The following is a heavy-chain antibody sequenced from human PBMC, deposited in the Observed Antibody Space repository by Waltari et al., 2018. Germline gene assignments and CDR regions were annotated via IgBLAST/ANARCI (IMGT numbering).Heavy chain of an antibody. CDR3: ARGKLAASYTAVDY. V-gene: IGHV1-8*01. Sequence: QVQLVQSGTEVNKPGASVKVPCKASGYPANSYDIHWVRQATGQGIEWMGRMKPNSGDTVYAQNFQGRVTMTVDTSTNTAYMDLSSLRSEDTAIYYCARGKLAASYTAVDYWGQGTLVTVSS. J-gene: IGHJ4*02. D-gene: IGHD6-13*01. CDR2: MKPNSGDT. CDR1: GYPANSYD.